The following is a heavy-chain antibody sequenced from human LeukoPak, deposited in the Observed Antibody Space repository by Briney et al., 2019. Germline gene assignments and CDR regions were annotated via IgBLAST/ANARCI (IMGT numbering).Heavy chain of an antibody. V-gene: IGHV3-7*01. CDR3: ARWRGSTSERSDY. J-gene: IGHJ4*02. CDR2: IKQDGSAK. Sequence: GGSLKLSCTASGFTFSDYWMTWARQAPGKGLEWVANIKQDGSAKYYVDSVKGRFTISRDNAKNSLYLQMDSLRVEDTATYYCARWRGSTSERSDYWGQGTLVTVSS. D-gene: IGHD2-2*01. CDR1: GFTFSDYW.